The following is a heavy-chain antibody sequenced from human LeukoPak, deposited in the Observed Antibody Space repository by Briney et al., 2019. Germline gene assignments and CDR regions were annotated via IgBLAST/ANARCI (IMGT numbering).Heavy chain of an antibody. CDR3: ARELITTLDY. V-gene: IGHV3-33*01. J-gene: IGHJ4*02. CDR2: IWYDGSNK. Sequence: GGSLRLACAASGFTFSSYGMHWVRQAPGKGLEWVAVIWYDGSNKYYAASVKGRFTISRDNSKNTLYLQMDSLRAAQTAVYDCARELITTLDYWSQPTLVTVSS. D-gene: IGHD3-22*01. CDR1: GFTFSSYG.